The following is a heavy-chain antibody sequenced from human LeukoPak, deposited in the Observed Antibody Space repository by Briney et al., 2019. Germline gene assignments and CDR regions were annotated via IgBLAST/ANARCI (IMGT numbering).Heavy chain of an antibody. V-gene: IGHV1-18*01. Sequence: ASVKVSCKASGYTFTSYGISWVRQAPGQGIEWMVWISAYNGNTNYAQNLQGRVTMTTDTYTSTAYMELRSLRSDDTAVYYCARDLKDIVVVVAATPIDYWGQGTLVTVSS. CDR3: ARDLKDIVVVVAATPIDY. CDR1: GYTFTSYG. D-gene: IGHD2-15*01. J-gene: IGHJ4*02. CDR2: ISAYNGNT.